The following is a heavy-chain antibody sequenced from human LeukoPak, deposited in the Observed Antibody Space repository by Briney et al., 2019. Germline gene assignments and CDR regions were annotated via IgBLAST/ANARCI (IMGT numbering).Heavy chain of an antibody. V-gene: IGHV3-30-3*01. J-gene: IGHJ6*02. Sequence: GRSLRLSCAASGFTFNSYAMQWVRQAPGKGLEWVAVISYDGSNKYYADSVKGRFTISRDNSKNTLYLQMNSLRAEDTAVYYCARDEEVAGSYYYYYGMDVWGQGTTVTVSS. CDR3: ARDEEVAGSYYYYYGMDV. D-gene: IGHD6-19*01. CDR1: GFTFNSYA. CDR2: ISYDGSNK.